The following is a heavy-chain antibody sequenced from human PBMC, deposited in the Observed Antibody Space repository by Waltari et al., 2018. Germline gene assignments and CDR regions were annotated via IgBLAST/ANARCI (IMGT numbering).Heavy chain of an antibody. V-gene: IGHV6-1*01. D-gene: IGHD6-13*01. CDR2: TYYRSKWYN. J-gene: IGHJ5*02. Sequence: QVQLQQSGPGLVKPSQTLSLTCAISGDSVSSNRAAWHWIRQSPSRGLAWLGRTYYRSKWYNDYAVSVKSRITINPDTSKNQFSLQLNSVTPEDTAVYYCARDLGGRRGTYSSSWYWFDPWGQGTLVTVSS. CDR3: ARDLGGRRGTYSSSWYWFDP. CDR1: GDSVSSNRAA.